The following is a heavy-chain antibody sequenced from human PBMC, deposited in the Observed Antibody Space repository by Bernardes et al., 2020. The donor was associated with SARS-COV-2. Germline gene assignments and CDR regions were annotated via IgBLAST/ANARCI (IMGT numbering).Heavy chain of an antibody. D-gene: IGHD3-10*01. CDR2: IWHDGSRE. CDR1: GFTFRDYT. V-gene: IGHV3-30*02. CDR3: AVTFGSGALDV. Sequence: GGSLRLSCAASGFTFRDYTMHWVRQAPGKGLEWVAVIWHDGSREYYADSVKGRFTISRDNSKNTLYLQMDGLKPDDTAVYICAVTFGSGALDVWGRGTAVTVSS. J-gene: IGHJ3*01.